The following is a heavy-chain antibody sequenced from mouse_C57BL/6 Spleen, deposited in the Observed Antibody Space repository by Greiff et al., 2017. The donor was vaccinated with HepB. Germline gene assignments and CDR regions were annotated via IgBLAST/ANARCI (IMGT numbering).Heavy chain of an antibody. J-gene: IGHJ2*01. CDR3: AREDYSNYAGY. CDR1: GYAFSSSW. V-gene: IGHV1-82*01. Sequence: QVQLQQSGPELVKPGASVKISCKASGYAFSSSWMNWVKQRPGKGLEWIGRIYPGDGDTNYNGKFKGKATLTADKSSSTAYMQLSSLTSEDSAVYFCAREDYSNYAGYWGQGTTLTVSS. CDR2: IYPGDGDT. D-gene: IGHD2-5*01.